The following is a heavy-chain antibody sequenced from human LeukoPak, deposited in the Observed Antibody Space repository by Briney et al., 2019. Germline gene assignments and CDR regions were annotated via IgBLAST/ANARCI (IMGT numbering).Heavy chain of an antibody. CDR2: IYPGDSDT. CDR1: GYSFTSYW. CDR3: ARPPRDGYNGYYFDY. J-gene: IGHJ4*02. D-gene: IGHD5-24*01. Sequence: GESLKISCKGSGYSFTSYWIGWVRQMPGSGLEWMGIIYPGDSDTRYSPSFQGQVTISADKSISTAYLQWSSLKASDTAMYYCARPPRDGYNGYYFDYWGQGTLVTVSS. V-gene: IGHV5-51*01.